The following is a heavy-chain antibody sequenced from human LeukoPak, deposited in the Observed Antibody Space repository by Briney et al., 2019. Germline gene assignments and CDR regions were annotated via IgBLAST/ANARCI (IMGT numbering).Heavy chain of an antibody. CDR3: ARDPLRGDYYDSSGYYHY. D-gene: IGHD3-22*01. J-gene: IGHJ4*02. Sequence: ASVKVSCKASGYTFTSYGISWVRQAPGQGLEWMGWISAYNGNTNYAQKLQGRVTMTTDTSTSTAYMELGSLRSDDTAVYYCARDPLRGDYYDSSGYYHYWGQGTLVTVSS. CDR2: ISAYNGNT. CDR1: GYTFTSYG. V-gene: IGHV1-18*01.